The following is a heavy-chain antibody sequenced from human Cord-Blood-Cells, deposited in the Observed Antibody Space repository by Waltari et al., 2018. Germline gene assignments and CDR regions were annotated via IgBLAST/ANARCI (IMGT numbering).Heavy chain of an antibody. CDR1: GYTFTSYG. V-gene: IGHV1-18*04. Sequence: QVQLVQSGAEVKKPGASVKVSCKASGYTFTSYGISWVRQAPGQGLEWMGWISAYKCNTNYAQKLQGRVTRTTDTSTSTAYMELRSLRSDDTAVYYCARWDELRSSSSSAFDIWGQGTMVTVSS. CDR2: ISAYKCNT. D-gene: IGHD6-6*01. J-gene: IGHJ3*02. CDR3: ARWDELRSSSSSAFDI.